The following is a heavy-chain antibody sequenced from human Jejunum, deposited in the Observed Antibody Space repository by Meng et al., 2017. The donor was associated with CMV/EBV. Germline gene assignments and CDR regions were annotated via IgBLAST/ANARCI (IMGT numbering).Heavy chain of an antibody. V-gene: IGHV5-51*01. Sequence: ISGRGLGYDFTGYWVGWVRQTAGKGLEWMGIIYPGGSDTRYSPSFQGQVNISADKSSSTTYLQWSSLKASDTGMYYCVRQRTAAFTFWGQGTLVTVSS. J-gene: IGHJ4*02. CDR1: GYDFTGYW. CDR2: IYPGGSDT. CDR3: VRQRTAAFTF. D-gene: IGHD2-2*01.